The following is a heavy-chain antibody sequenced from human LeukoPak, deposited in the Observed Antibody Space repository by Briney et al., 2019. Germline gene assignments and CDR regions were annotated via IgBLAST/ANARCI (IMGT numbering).Heavy chain of an antibody. V-gene: IGHV4-39*07. Sequence: PSETLSLTCTVSGGSISSSSYYWGWIRQPPGKGLEWIGSIYYSGSTYYNPSLKSRVTISVDTSKNQFSLKLSSVTAADTAVYYCARAAPPGVYYYYYGMDVWGQGTTVTVSS. J-gene: IGHJ6*02. CDR2: IYYSGST. CDR1: GGSISSSSYY. CDR3: ARAAPPGVYYYYYGMDV. D-gene: IGHD3-10*01.